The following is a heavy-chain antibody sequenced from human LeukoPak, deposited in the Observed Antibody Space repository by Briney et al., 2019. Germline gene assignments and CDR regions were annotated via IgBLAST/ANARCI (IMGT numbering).Heavy chain of an antibody. CDR3: AKDSAGPGGVGWFDP. V-gene: IGHV3-23*01. Sequence: HPGGSLRLSCAASGFTFSSYAMSWVRQAPGKGLEWVSAISGSGGSTYYADSVKGRFTISRDNSKNTLYLHVNSLRAEDTAVYYCAKDSAGPGGVGWFDPWGQGTLVTVSS. D-gene: IGHD6-13*01. CDR1: GFTFSSYA. CDR2: ISGSGGST. J-gene: IGHJ5*02.